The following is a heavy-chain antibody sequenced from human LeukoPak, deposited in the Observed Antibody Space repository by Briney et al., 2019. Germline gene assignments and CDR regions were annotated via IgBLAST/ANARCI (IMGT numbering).Heavy chain of an antibody. CDR1: GFSFSTNP. Sequence: GGSLRLSCAASGFSFSTNPMSWVRQAPGKGLEWVSAISPDKTYYADSVKGRLTISRDNYKSTVDLQFNSPRAEDTAKYYCVKEHVDRAFTRSFEIWGQGTVVTVSS. CDR3: VKEHVDRAFTRSFEI. CDR2: ISPDKT. D-gene: IGHD3-10*01. V-gene: IGHV3-23*01. J-gene: IGHJ3*02.